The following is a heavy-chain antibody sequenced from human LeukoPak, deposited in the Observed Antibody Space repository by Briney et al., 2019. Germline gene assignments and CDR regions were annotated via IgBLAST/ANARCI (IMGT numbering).Heavy chain of an antibody. V-gene: IGHV4-4*02. J-gene: IGHJ6*04. Sequence: SGTLSLTCAVSGGSISSSNWRSRLRQPPGKGLELIGEIYHSGSTNYNPSLKSRLTISIDKSKIQCSLKLSSVNAADAAVYYCARIRTMGRGLAYYYGMDVWGKGTTVTVSS. D-gene: IGHD3-10*01. CDR3: ARIRTMGRGLAYYYGMDV. CDR1: GGSISSSNW. CDR2: IYHSGST.